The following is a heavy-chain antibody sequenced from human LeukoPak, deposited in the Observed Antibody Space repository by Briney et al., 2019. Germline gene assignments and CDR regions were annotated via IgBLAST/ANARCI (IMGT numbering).Heavy chain of an antibody. CDR3: ARQKAVVVVAATPDEDYGDYVDYYYYMDV. CDR1: GFTFSSYS. CDR2: ISSSSSTI. Sequence: PGGSLRLSCAASGFTFSSYSMNWVRQAPGKGLEWVSYISSSSSTIYYADSVKGRFTISRDNAKNSLSLQIKSLRAEDTAVYYCARQKAVVVVAATPDEDYGDYVDYYYYMDVWGKGTTVTVSS. J-gene: IGHJ6*03. V-gene: IGHV3-48*01. D-gene: IGHD2-15*01.